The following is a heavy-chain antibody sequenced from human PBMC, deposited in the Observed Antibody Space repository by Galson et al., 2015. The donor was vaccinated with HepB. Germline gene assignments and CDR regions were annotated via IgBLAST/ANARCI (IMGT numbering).Heavy chain of an antibody. CDR2: ISGSARGT. Sequence: SLRLSCAASGLTFSSFAMIWVRQAPGKGLEWVSTISGSARGTYHADSVKGRFTISRDNSKNTLYLQMNSLRAEDTAIYFCAKHQGNERANYGMDVWGTGTTVTVS. V-gene: IGHV3-23*01. CDR3: AKHQGNERANYGMDV. J-gene: IGHJ6*04. CDR1: GLTFSSFA. D-gene: IGHD2-21*01.